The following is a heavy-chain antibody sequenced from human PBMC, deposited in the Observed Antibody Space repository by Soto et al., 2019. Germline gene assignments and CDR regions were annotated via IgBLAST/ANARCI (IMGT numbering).Heavy chain of an antibody. J-gene: IGHJ4*02. D-gene: IGHD1-26*01. CDR3: ARVVVGSRLSLDY. CDR2: ISPIFGTP. CDR1: GGTVSSYT. Sequence: QVQLVQSGAAVKKPGSSVTVSCKAYGGTVSSYTISWVRQAPGQGLEWMAGISPIFGTPIYAQKFQDRVTITADDSTMTAYMEMNRLTSEDTAVYDGARVVVGSRLSLDYWGQGTLVTISS. V-gene: IGHV1-69*01.